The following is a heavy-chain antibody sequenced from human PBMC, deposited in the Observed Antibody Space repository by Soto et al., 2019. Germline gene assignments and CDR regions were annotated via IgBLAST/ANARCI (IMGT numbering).Heavy chain of an antibody. J-gene: IGHJ4*02. CDR2: IYSSGST. V-gene: IGHV4-4*07. CDR1: VVSISSSF. Sequence: SETLSLTCTVSVVSISSSFWSWIRQPAGKGLEYIGRIYSSGSTNQNPSLKSRLTMSVDTSKNQFSLRLSSVTAADTAVYYCAREHPYDFRLGYFDYWGQGTLVTVSS. CDR3: AREHPYDFRLGYFDY. D-gene: IGHD3-3*01.